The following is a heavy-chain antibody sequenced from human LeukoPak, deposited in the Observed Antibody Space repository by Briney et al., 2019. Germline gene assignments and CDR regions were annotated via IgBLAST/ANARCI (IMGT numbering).Heavy chain of an antibody. D-gene: IGHD2-15*01. CDR3: ARASRGNCSGGSCYLRFYFDY. Sequence: PSETLSLTCTVSGGSISSSSYYWGWIRQPPGKGLEWIGTIYYSGSTYYNPSLKSRVTISVDTSKNQFSLKLSSVTAADTAVYYCARASRGNCSGGSCYLRFYFDYWGQGTLVTVSS. CDR1: GGSISSSSYY. V-gene: IGHV4-39*07. CDR2: IYYSGST. J-gene: IGHJ4*02.